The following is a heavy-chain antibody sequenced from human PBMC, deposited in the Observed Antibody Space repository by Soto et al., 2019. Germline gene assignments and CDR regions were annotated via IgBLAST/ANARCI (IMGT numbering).Heavy chain of an antibody. J-gene: IGHJ4*02. CDR3: AKDRAYNGYDFNRFDY. CDR1: GFTFGAYA. V-gene: IGHV3-23*01. Sequence: EVQLLESGGGLVQPGGSLRLSCAGSGFTFGAYAMSWVRQAPGKGLEWVSGISGPGSNTYYADSVKGRFTISRDNSNNALFLQVNSLRAEDTAVYYCAKDRAYNGYDFNRFDYWGQGTLVTVSS. D-gene: IGHD5-12*01. CDR2: ISGPGSNT.